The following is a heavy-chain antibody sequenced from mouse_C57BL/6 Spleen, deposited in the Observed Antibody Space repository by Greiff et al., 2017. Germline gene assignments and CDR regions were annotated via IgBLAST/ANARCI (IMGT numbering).Heavy chain of an antibody. Sequence: QVQLQQSGAELVKPGASVKISCKASGYAFSSYWMNWVKQRPGKGLEWIGQIYPGDGDTNYNGKFKGKATLTADKSTSTAYMQLSSLTSEASAVYFCARGYGNYDAMEYWGQGTSVTVAS. D-gene: IGHD2-1*01. CDR3: ARGYGNYDAMEY. V-gene: IGHV1-80*01. CDR1: GYAFSSYW. J-gene: IGHJ4*01. CDR2: IYPGDGDT.